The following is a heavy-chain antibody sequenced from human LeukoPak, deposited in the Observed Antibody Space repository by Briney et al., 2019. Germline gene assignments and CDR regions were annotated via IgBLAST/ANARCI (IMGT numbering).Heavy chain of an antibody. D-gene: IGHD1-14*01. CDR3: AKGSGINHYHWIDP. CDR1: EFTFSNYA. J-gene: IGHJ5*02. CDR2: ISGGGGST. V-gene: IGHV3-23*01. Sequence: GGSLRLSCAASEFTFSNYAMNCVRQAPGKGLEWVSGISGGGGSTYYADSVKGRFTISRDNPKNTLYLQMDSLRAEDTALYYCAKGSGINHYHWIDPWGQGTLLTVSS.